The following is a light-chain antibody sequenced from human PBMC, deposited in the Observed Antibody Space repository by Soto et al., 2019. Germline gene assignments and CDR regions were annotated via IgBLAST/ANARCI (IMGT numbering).Light chain of an antibody. V-gene: IGKV3-20*01. Sequence: EIVLTQSPDTVSVSPGEGATLSFRASQSVSISYLAWYQQKPGQAPRLLIYGASSRATGIPDRFSGSGSGTDFTLTISRLEPEDFAVYYCQQYGSSLITFGQGTRLEI. J-gene: IGKJ5*01. CDR2: GAS. CDR1: QSVSISY. CDR3: QQYGSSLIT.